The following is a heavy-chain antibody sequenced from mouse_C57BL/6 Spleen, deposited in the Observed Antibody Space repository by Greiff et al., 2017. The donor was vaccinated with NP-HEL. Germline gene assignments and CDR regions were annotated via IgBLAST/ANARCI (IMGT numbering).Heavy chain of an antibody. J-gene: IGHJ1*03. CDR3: TRGRRLRRGYFDV. CDR2: IDPENGDT. D-gene: IGHD2-2*01. Sequence: EVQLQQSGAELVRPGASVKLSCTASGFNIKDDYMHWVKQRPEQGLEWIGWIDPENGDTEYASKFQGKATITADTSSNTAYLQLSSLTSEDTAVYYCTRGRRLRRGYFDVWGTGTTVTVSS. CDR1: GFNIKDDY. V-gene: IGHV14-4*01.